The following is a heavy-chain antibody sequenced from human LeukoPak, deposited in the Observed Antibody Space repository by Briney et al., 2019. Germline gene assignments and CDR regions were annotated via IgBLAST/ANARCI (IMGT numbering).Heavy chain of an antibody. CDR3: AKGTSLSAAVWFDH. D-gene: IGHD6-13*01. CDR1: GFTFGDYA. J-gene: IGHJ5*02. V-gene: IGHV3-9*01. CDR2: ISWNSDSI. Sequence: PGGSLRLSCAASGFTFGDYAMHWVRHAPGKGLEWVSGISWNSDSIGYADSVKGRFTISRDISKNTLFLQMNSLRPEDTAVYYCAKGTSLSAAVWFDHWGQGTLVTVSS.